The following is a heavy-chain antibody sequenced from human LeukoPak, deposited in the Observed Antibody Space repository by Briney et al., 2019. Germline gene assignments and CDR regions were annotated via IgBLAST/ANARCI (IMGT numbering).Heavy chain of an antibody. V-gene: IGHV1-24*01. D-gene: IGHD1-26*01. CDR1: RYTVTEFS. CDR3: ATLGPTMGELLKGGGFDC. J-gene: IGHJ4*02. CDR2: FDPEVGKT. Sequence: ASVKVSCKVSRYTVTEFSMHWVRQAPGKGLEWVGGFDPEVGKTIYAQKFQGRVTLTEDTSTDTAYMQLRSLTFEDTAVYYCATLGPTMGELLKGGGFDCWGQGTLVTVSS.